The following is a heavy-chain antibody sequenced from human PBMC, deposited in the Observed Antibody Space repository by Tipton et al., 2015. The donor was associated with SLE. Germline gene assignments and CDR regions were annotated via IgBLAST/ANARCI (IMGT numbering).Heavy chain of an antibody. CDR2: IYYSGST. D-gene: IGHD6-19*01. CDR1: GGSISSSSYY. J-gene: IGHJ5*02. Sequence: TLSLTCTVSGGSISSSSYYWGWIRQPPGKGLEWIGSIYYSGSTYYNPSLKSRVTISVDTSKNQFSLKLSSVTAADTAVYYCARHVQQWLAWGQGTLVTVSS. V-gene: IGHV4-39*01. CDR3: ARHVQQWLA.